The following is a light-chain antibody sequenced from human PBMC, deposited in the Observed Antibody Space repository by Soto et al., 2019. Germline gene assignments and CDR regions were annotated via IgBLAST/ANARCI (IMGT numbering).Light chain of an antibody. V-gene: IGKV1-5*01. Sequence: DIQMTQSPSTLSASVGDGVTITCRASQSIGDSLAWYQHKPGKAPNLLIYDASTLMSGVPSRFSGSGSGTEFTLTISSLQREDFAVYYCQQRANWPPITFGQGTRLEIK. J-gene: IGKJ5*01. CDR2: DAS. CDR3: QQRANWPPIT. CDR1: QSIGDS.